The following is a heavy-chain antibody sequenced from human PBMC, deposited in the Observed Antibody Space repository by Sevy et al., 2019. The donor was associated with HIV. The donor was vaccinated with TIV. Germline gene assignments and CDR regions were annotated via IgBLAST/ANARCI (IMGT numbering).Heavy chain of an antibody. D-gene: IGHD4-17*01. CDR2: IGYDGSNK. CDR1: GFAPSTYG. Sequence: GGSLRLSCAASGFAPSTYGMHWVRQAPGKGLEWVAVIGYDGSNKYYADSVKGRFSISRDNSRNTLFLQMDSLRAEDTAVYYCARDRGMDGDYVLAYFDYWGQGTLVTVSS. J-gene: IGHJ4*02. V-gene: IGHV3-33*01. CDR3: ARDRGMDGDYVLAYFDY.